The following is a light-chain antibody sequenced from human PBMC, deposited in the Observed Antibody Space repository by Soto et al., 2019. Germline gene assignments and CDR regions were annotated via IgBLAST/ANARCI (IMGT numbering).Light chain of an antibody. CDR3: QQYNNWPPYT. Sequence: EIVMTQSPATLSVSPGERATLSCRASQSVSSNLAWYQQKPGQAPSLLIYGASTRATGIPARFSGSGSGTEFTLTISSLQSEDFAVYYCQQYNNWPPYTFGLGTKLEIK. V-gene: IGKV3-15*01. CDR1: QSVSSN. J-gene: IGKJ2*01. CDR2: GAS.